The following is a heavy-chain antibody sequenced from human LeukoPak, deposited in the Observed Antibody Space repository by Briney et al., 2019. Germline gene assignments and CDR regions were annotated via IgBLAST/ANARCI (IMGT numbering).Heavy chain of an antibody. D-gene: IGHD2-2*02. J-gene: IGHJ4*02. CDR1: GFTFRSFG. V-gene: IGHV3-30*02. CDR2: IRYDGSNK. CDR3: AKGIYCSSTSCYTNVFDY. Sequence: PGGSLRLSCAASGFTFRSFGMHWVRQAPGKGLEWVAFIRYDGSNKYYADSVKGRFTISRDNSKNTLYLQMNSLRAEDTAVYYCAKGIYCSSTSCYTNVFDYWGQGTLVTVSS.